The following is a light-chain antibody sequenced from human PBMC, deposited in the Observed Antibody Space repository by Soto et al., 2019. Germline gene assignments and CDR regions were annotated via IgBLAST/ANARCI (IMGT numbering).Light chain of an antibody. CDR1: QSISSW. CDR2: DAS. J-gene: IGKJ1*01. Sequence: DIKMTQSPSTLSASVGDRVTITCRASQSISSWLAWYQQKPGKAPKLLIYDASSLESGVPSRFSGSGSGTEFTPTISSLQPDDFATYYCQQYNSYPWTFGQGTKVEIK. CDR3: QQYNSYPWT. V-gene: IGKV1-5*01.